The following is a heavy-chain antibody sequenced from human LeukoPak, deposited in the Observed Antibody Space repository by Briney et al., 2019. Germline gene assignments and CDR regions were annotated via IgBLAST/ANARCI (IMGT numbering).Heavy chain of an antibody. D-gene: IGHD3-10*01. Sequence: SETLSVTCTVSGGSISSYYWSWIRQPPGKGLEWIGYIYYSGSTNYNPSLKSRVTISVDTSKNQFSLKLSSVTAADTAVYYCARELSNTMVRGEPGGGALDIWGQGTMVTVSS. CDR1: GGSISSYY. CDR3: ARELSNTMVRGEPGGGALDI. J-gene: IGHJ3*02. V-gene: IGHV4-59*01. CDR2: IYYSGST.